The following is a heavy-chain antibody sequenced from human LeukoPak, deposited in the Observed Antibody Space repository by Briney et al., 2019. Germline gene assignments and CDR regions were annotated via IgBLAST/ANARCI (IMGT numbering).Heavy chain of an antibody. Sequence: PSETLSLTCTVSGGSISSSSYYWSWIRQPPGKGLEWIGYIYYSGSTNYNPSLKSRVTISVDTSKNQFSLKLSSVTAADTAVYYCASPYAPLGYGMDVWGQGTTVTVSS. CDR2: IYYSGST. V-gene: IGHV4-61*05. CDR1: GGSISSSSYY. CDR3: ASPYAPLGYGMDV. D-gene: IGHD2-2*01. J-gene: IGHJ6*02.